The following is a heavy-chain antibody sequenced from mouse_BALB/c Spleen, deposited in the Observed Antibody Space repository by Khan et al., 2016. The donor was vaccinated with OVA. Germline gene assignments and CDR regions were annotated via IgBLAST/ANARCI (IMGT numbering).Heavy chain of an antibody. V-gene: IGHV3-2*02. Sequence: EVQLQESGPGLVKPSQSLSLTCTVTGYSITSDYAWNWIRPFPGNKLEWMGYISYSGGPRYTPSLKSRISITRDTSKNQFFLQFNSVTTEDTATYYCARGRAYWGQGTLVSVSA. CDR3: ARGRAY. J-gene: IGHJ3*01. D-gene: IGHD3-3*01. CDR2: ISYSGGP. CDR1: GYSITSDYA.